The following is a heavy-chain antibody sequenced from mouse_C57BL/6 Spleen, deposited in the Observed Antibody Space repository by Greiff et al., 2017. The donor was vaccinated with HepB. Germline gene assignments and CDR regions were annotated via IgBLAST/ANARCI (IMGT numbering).Heavy chain of an antibody. D-gene: IGHD4-1*01. V-gene: IGHV5-16*01. Sequence: EVRLVESEGGLVQPGSSMKLSCTASGFTFSDYYMAWVRQVPEKGLEWVANINYDGSSTYYLDSLKSRFIISRDNAKNILYLQMSSLKSEDTATYYCARGGTGSYYCDYWGQGTTLTVSS. CDR3: ARGGTGSYYCDY. CDR1: GFTFSDYY. J-gene: IGHJ2*01. CDR2: INYDGSST.